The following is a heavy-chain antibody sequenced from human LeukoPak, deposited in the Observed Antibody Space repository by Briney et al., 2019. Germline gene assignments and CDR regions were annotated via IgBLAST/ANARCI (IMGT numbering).Heavy chain of an antibody. J-gene: IGHJ4*02. D-gene: IGHD5-18*01. CDR3: ARAGVKIQLWLTYFDY. Sequence: PGRSLRLSCAASGFTFSSYAMHWVRQAPGKGLEWVAVISYDGSNKYYAGSVKGRFTISRDNSKNTLYLQMNSLRAEDTAVYYCARAGVKIQLWLTYFDYWGQGTLVTVSS. CDR1: GFTFSSYA. V-gene: IGHV3-30-3*01. CDR2: ISYDGSNK.